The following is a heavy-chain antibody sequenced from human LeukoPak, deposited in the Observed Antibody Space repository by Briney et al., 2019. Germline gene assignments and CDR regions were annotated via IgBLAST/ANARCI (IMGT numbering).Heavy chain of an antibody. Sequence: SLRLSCAASGFTFDEYAMHWVRQAPGKGLEWVAGISWNSGSIDYADSVKGRFTISRDKAKNSLYLQMNRLRAEDTAVYYCAKDLMHYYGSGSFQHWGQGTLVTVSS. CDR3: AKDLMHYYGSGSFQH. D-gene: IGHD3-10*01. CDR1: GFTFDEYA. J-gene: IGHJ1*01. CDR2: ISWNSGSI. V-gene: IGHV3-9*01.